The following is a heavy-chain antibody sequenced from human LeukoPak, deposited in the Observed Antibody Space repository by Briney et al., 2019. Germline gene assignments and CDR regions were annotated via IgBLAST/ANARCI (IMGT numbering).Heavy chain of an antibody. V-gene: IGHV1-69*05. CDR3: ARDGHDSSGYYEDY. J-gene: IGHJ4*02. D-gene: IGHD3-22*01. Sequence: ASVKVSCKASGGTFSSYAISWVRQAPGQGLEWMGGIIPIFGTANYAQKFRGRVTMTRDTSTSTAYMELSRLRSDDTAIYYCARDGHDSSGYYEDYWGQGTLVTVSS. CDR2: IIPIFGTA. CDR1: GGTFSSYA.